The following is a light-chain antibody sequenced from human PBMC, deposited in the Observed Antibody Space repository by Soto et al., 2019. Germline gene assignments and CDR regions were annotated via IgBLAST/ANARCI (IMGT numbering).Light chain of an antibody. J-gene: IGKJ1*01. CDR2: DAS. CDR3: QEYKNDYGT. CDR1: QSISSW. V-gene: IGKV1-5*01. Sequence: DIQMAQSPSTLSASVGDRVTVTCRASQSISSWLARYQQKPGKAPKLLIYDASSLESGVPSRFSGSGSGTEFTLTISSLQPEDFGSYYCQEYKNDYGTFGQGTKVDIK.